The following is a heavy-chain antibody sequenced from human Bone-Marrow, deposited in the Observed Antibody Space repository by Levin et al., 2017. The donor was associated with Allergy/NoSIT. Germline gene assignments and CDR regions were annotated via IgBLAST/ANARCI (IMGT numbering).Heavy chain of an antibody. D-gene: IGHD3-22*01. J-gene: IGHJ4*02. CDR3: ATGMYYYESSGYPLGY. V-gene: IGHV3-66*01. Sequence: GGSLRLSCAASGFTVSRNYMSWVRQAPGKGLEWVSIIFSGGSTYYADSVKGRFTISRDNSQNMLYLQMNSLRAEDTAVYYCATGMYYYESSGYPLGYWGQGTLATVSS. CDR1: GFTVSRNY. CDR2: IFSGGST.